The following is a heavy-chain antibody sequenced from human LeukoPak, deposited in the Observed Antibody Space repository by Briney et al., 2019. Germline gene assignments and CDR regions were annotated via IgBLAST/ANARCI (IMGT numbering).Heavy chain of an antibody. J-gene: IGHJ4*02. V-gene: IGHV4-39*07. Sequence: SETLSLTCTVSGGSLSSSSYYWGWIRQPPGKGLEWIGSIYYSGSTYYNPSLKSRVTISVDTSKNQFSLKLSSVTAADTAVYYCARGGGSYYVDYWGQGTLVTVSS. D-gene: IGHD2-15*01. CDR1: GGSLSSSSYY. CDR2: IYYSGST. CDR3: ARGGGSYYVDY.